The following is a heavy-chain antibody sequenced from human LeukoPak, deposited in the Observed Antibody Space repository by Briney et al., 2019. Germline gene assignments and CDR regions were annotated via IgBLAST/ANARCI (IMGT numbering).Heavy chain of an antibody. J-gene: IGHJ4*02. CDR1: GFTFSTFAM. Sequence: GSLRLSCAASGFTFSTFAMLWVRQPPGKGLEWIGEIYHSGSTNYNPSLKSRVTISVDKSKNQFSLKLSSVTAADTAVYYCARAKYSSSWYLDYWGQGTLVTVSS. CDR3: ARAKYSSSWYLDY. D-gene: IGHD6-13*01. CDR2: IYHSGST. V-gene: IGHV4-4*02.